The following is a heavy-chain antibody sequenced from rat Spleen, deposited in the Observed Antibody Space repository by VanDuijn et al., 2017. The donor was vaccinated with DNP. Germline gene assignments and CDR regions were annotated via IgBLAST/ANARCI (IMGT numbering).Heavy chain of an antibody. D-gene: IGHD1-11*01. V-gene: IGHV3-1*01. CDR3: ARWRIGPHYFDY. J-gene: IGHJ2*01. CDR2: ISYSGRT. Sequence: EVQLQESGPGLVKPSQSLSLTCSVTGYSITGDYWGWIRKFPGNKMEWIGHISYSGRTTYNPSLKSRISIIRDTSKNQFFLQLNSVSTEDTATYYCARWRIGPHYFDYWGQGVMATVSS. CDR1: GYSITGDY.